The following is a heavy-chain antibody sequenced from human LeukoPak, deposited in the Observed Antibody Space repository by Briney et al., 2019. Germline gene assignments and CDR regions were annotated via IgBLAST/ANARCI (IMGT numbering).Heavy chain of an antibody. Sequence: SETLSLTCTVSGGSISSSSYYWGWIRQPPGKGLEWIGSIYYSGSTYYNPSLKSRVTISVDTSKNQFSLKLSSVTAADTAVYYCARRTRDDYYDSSGHTRDYWGQGTLVTVSS. CDR1: GGSISSSSYY. D-gene: IGHD3-22*01. CDR2: IYYSGST. J-gene: IGHJ4*02. CDR3: ARRTRDDYYDSSGHTRDY. V-gene: IGHV4-39*01.